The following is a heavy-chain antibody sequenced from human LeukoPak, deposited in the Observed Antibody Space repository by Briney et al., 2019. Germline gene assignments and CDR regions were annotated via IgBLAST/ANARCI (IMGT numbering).Heavy chain of an antibody. Sequence: ASVKVSCKASGYTFTGYYMHWVRQAPGQGREWMGWINPNSGGTNYAQKFQGRVTMTEDTSTNTAYMELSSLRFEDSAMYYCAAPSARSTVTTWSAFDLWGQGTMVTVSS. D-gene: IGHD4-17*01. CDR3: AAPSARSTVTTWSAFDL. CDR1: GYTFTGYY. V-gene: IGHV1-2*02. J-gene: IGHJ3*01. CDR2: INPNSGGT.